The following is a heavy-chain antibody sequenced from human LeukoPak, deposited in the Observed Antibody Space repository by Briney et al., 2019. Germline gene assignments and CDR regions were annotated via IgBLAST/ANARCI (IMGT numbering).Heavy chain of an antibody. J-gene: IGHJ4*02. Sequence: ASVKVSCKASVYTFTVYYMHWVRQAPGQGLVWMGWINPNSGGTNYAQKFQGRVTMTRDTSISTAYMELSRLRSDDTAVYYCARDYGSVAPRFDYWGQGTLVTVSS. D-gene: IGHD6-19*01. CDR2: INPNSGGT. V-gene: IGHV1-2*02. CDR1: VYTFTVYY. CDR3: ARDYGSVAPRFDY.